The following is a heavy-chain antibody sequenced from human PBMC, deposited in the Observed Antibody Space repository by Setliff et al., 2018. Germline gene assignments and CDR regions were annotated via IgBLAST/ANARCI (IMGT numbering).Heavy chain of an antibody. J-gene: IGHJ6*02. D-gene: IGHD3-3*01. CDR1: GGTFSSYA. CDR3: AREDGTYYNFWSGYSTTPYYGMDV. CDR2: IIPIFGTA. Sequence: VASVKVSCKASGGTFSSYAISWVRQAPGQGLEWMGGIIPIFGTANYAQKFQGRVTITADESTSTAYMELSSLRSEDTAVYYCAREDGTYYNFWSGYSTTPYYGMDVWGQGTTVTVSS. V-gene: IGHV1-69*13.